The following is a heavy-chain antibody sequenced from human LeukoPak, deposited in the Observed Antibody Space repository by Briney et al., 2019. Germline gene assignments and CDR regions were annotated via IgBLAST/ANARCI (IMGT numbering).Heavy chain of an antibody. CDR3: ARTAYDLRGQSLVPGLDS. J-gene: IGHJ4*02. D-gene: IGHD6-19*01. CDR2: IGNIISTT. Sequence: GGSLRLSCAASGFTLRNYQMNWVRQAPGKGLEWVSYIGNIISTTHYADSVRGRFTVSRDDAKSSLYLQMSSLRVEDTAVYYCARTAYDLRGQSLVPGLDSWGQGTLVTVSS. CDR1: GFTLRNYQ. V-gene: IGHV3-48*03.